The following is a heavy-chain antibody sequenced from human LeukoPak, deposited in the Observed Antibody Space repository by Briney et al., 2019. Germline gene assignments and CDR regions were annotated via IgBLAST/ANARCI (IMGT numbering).Heavy chain of an antibody. CDR3: ASSIVVVPAAMDYYYMDV. Sequence: SQTLSLTCTVSGGSIGSGDYYWSWIRQPPGEGLEWIGYIYYSGSTYYNPSLKSRVTISVDTSKNQFSLKLSSVTAADTAAYYCASSIVVVPAAMDYYYMDVWGKGTTVTVSS. J-gene: IGHJ6*03. D-gene: IGHD2-2*01. V-gene: IGHV4-30-4*08. CDR2: IYYSGST. CDR1: GGSIGSGDYY.